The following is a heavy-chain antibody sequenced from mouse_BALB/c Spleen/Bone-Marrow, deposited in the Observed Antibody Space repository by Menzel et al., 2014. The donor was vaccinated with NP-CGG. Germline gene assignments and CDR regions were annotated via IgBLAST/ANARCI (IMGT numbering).Heavy chain of an antibody. Sequence: VQLQQSGGGLVQPGGSLKLSCAASGFDFSRYWMSWVRQVPGKGLEWIGEINPDSSTINYTPSLKDKFIISRDNAKNQLYLQMSKVRAEDTALYYCTRLNYYGNLFVWGAGTTVTVSS. D-gene: IGHD1-1*01. CDR2: INPDSSTI. V-gene: IGHV4-1*02. CDR1: GFDFSRYW. CDR3: TRLNYYGNLFV. J-gene: IGHJ1*01.